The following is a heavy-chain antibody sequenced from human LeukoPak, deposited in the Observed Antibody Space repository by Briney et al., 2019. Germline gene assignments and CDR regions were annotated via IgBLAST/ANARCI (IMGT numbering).Heavy chain of an antibody. Sequence: ASVKVSCKASGYTFTSYAMHWVRQAPGQRLEWMGWINAGNGDTKYSQEFQGRVTITRDTSASTAYMELSSLRSEDMAVYYCARVEYYYDSSGYYLVYWGQGTLVTVSS. D-gene: IGHD3-22*01. CDR3: ARVEYYYDSSGYYLVY. V-gene: IGHV1-3*03. J-gene: IGHJ4*02. CDR2: INAGNGDT. CDR1: GYTFTSYA.